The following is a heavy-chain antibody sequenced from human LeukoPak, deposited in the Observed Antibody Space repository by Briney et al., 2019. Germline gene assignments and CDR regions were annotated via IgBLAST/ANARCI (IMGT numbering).Heavy chain of an antibody. Sequence: GGSLRRSCAASGFTFSSYSMNWVRQAPGKGLEWVSSISSSSSYIYYADSVKGRFTISRDNAKNSLYLQMNSLRAEDTAVYYCARDLSLYSSSSAYWGQGTLVTVSS. CDR1: GFTFSSYS. V-gene: IGHV3-21*01. CDR3: ARDLSLYSSSSAY. D-gene: IGHD6-6*01. J-gene: IGHJ4*02. CDR2: ISSSSSYI.